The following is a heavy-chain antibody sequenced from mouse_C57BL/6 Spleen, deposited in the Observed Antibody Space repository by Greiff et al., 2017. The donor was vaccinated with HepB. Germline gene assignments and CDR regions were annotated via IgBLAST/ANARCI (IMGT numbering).Heavy chain of an antibody. J-gene: IGHJ2*01. Sequence: QVQLKQSGAELVRPGASVKLSCKASGYTFTDYYINWVKQRPGQGLEWIARIYPGSGNTYYNEKFKGKATLTAEKSSSTAYMQLSSLTSEDSAVYFCARRESSLYYFDYWGQGTTLTVSS. CDR2: IYPGSGNT. D-gene: IGHD1-1*01. V-gene: IGHV1-76*01. CDR1: GYTFTDYY. CDR3: ARRESSLYYFDY.